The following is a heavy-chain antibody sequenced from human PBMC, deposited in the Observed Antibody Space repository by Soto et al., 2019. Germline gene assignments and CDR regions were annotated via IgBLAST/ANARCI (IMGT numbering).Heavy chain of an antibody. Sequence: SETLSLTCSVSGDSISRIDYYWTWICQHTEKGLEWIGNIYFRGNSYYSPSLESRLTISVDTSKNQFSLKLTSVTAADTAVYYCAREGGSYDSGGYLIRGAFDIWGQGTMVTVSS. CDR2: IYFRGNS. CDR3: AREGGSYDSGGYLIRGAFDI. J-gene: IGHJ3*02. D-gene: IGHD3-22*01. CDR1: GDSISRIDYY. V-gene: IGHV4-31*03.